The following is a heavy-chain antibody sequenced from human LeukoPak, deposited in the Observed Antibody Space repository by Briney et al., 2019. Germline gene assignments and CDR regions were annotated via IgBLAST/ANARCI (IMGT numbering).Heavy chain of an antibody. V-gene: IGHV3-9*01. CDR3: AKGTSSGWYSASYYYGMDV. CDR1: GFTFDDYA. CDR2: ISWKSGSI. D-gene: IGHD6-13*01. Sequence: GGSLRLSCAASGFTFDDYAMHWVRQAPGKGLEWVSGISWKSGSIGYADSVKGRFTISRDNAKSSLYLQMNSLRAEDTALYYCAKGTSSGWYSASYYYGMDVWGQGTTVTVSS. J-gene: IGHJ6*02.